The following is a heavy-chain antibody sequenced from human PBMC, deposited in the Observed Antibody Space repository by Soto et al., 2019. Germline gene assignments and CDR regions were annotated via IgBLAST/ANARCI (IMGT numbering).Heavy chain of an antibody. J-gene: IGHJ4*02. Sequence: EVQLVESGGGLIQPGGSLRLSCAGSGFTVSTTYMSWVRQAPGHGLEWVAIAFSGDGGTSYAGSVKGRFTIFRDNSKNIVYLEMSGLRDADTGMYYCARLSGYWGQGALVSVSS. CDR1: GFTVSTTY. V-gene: IGHV3-53*01. CDR3: ARLSGY. CDR2: AFSGDGGT.